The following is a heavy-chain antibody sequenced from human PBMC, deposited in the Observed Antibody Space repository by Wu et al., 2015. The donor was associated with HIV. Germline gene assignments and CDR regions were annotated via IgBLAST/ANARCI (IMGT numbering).Heavy chain of an antibody. J-gene: IGHJ5*02. D-gene: IGHD2-21*01. Sequence: QVQLVVGLGREVKKPGASVKVSCRTSGYTFTSYDMNWVRQATGQGLEWMAWMNPDTGTTEVSPKFQGRVTLTRNTSITTAYMELSSLRSDDTAVYYCASWTLITEIGDRWFDPWGQGTLVIVSS. CDR3: ASWTLITEIGDRWFDP. CDR2: MNPDTGTT. CDR1: GYTFTSYD. V-gene: IGHV1-8*01.